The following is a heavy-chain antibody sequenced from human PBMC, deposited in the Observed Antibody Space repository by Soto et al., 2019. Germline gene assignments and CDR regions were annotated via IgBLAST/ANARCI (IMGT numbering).Heavy chain of an antibody. CDR3: ARYFRHRSRPPNH. V-gene: IGHV3-48*01. CDR1: GFTFSSYS. Sequence: GGSLRLSCAASGFTFSSYSMNWVRQAPGKGLEWVSYISSSSSTIYYADSVKGRFTISRDNAKNSLYLQMNSLRAEDTAVYYCARYFRHRSRPPNHWAQRTLV. D-gene: IGHD6-6*01. J-gene: IGHJ5*02. CDR2: ISSSSSTI.